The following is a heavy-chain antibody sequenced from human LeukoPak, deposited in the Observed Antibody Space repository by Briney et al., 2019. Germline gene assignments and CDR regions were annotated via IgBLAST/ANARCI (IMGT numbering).Heavy chain of an antibody. CDR3: ARSKIDY. D-gene: IGHD4-11*01. V-gene: IGHV3-7*01. J-gene: IGHJ4*02. Sequence: GGSLRLSCAASGFTFSSYWMMWVRQAPGKGLEWVANINEDGSEKYYADSVEGRFTISRDNAKNSLDLQMSSLRADDTALYYCARSKIDYWGQGTLVTVSS. CDR2: INEDGSEK. CDR1: GFTFSSYW.